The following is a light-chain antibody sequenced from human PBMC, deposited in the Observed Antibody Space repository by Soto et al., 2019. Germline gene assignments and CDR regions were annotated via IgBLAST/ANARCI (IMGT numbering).Light chain of an antibody. V-gene: IGKV1-5*01. Sequence: DIQMTQSPSTLSASVGDRVTITCRASQSISSWLAWYQQKPGQAPKLLIYDAYSLESGVPSRFSGSGSGTEFTLPISSRQPDDSATYYCQQDNSYHTFGQGTKLEI. J-gene: IGKJ2*01. CDR3: QQDNSYHT. CDR1: QSISSW. CDR2: DAY.